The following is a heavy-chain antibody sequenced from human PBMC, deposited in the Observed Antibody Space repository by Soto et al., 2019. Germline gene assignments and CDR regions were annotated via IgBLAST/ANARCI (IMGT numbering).Heavy chain of an antibody. J-gene: IGHJ3*02. D-gene: IGHD6-19*01. V-gene: IGHV4-4*02. Sequence: SETLSLTCAVSGGSVSSRYRWSWVRQSPGKGLEWIGEIYHSGSANYNPSLKSRVTMTVDNSKNQFSLRLNSVTTADTAVYYCARQQWLVLNAFDIWGQATLVTVS. CDR2: IYHSGSA. CDR3: ARQQWLVLNAFDI. CDR1: GGSVSSRYR.